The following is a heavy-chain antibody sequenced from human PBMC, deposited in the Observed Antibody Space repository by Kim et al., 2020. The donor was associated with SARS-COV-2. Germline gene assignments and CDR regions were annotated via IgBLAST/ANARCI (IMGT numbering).Heavy chain of an antibody. V-gene: IGHV4-30-4*01. CDR3: ARDLGTVIAAAGMFDY. J-gene: IGHJ4*02. CDR1: GGSISSGDYY. CDR2: IYYSGST. Sequence: SQTLSLTCTVSGGSISSGDYYWSWIRQPPGKGLEWIGYIYYSGSTYYNPSLKSRVTISVDTSKNQFSLKLSSVTAADTAVYYCARDLGTVIAAAGMFDYWGQGTLVTVSS. D-gene: IGHD6-13*01.